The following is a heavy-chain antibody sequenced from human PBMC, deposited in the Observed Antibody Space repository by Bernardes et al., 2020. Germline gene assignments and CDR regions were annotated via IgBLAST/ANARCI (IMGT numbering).Heavy chain of an antibody. D-gene: IGHD6-13*01. CDR3: TRGQRSTSSIDY. J-gene: IGHJ4*02. V-gene: IGHV3-74*01. Sequence: GSLRLSCAASGFTFSNYWMHWVRQAPGKGLVWVARINSDGRSTSHAASVKGRFTISRDNANNTLFLQMNGLRAEGTAVYYCTRGQRSTSSIDYWGQGTLITVSS. CDR1: GFTFSNYW. CDR2: INSDGRST.